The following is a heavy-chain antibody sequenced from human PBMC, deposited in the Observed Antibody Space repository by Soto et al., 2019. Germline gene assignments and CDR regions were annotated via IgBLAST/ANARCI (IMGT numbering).Heavy chain of an antibody. V-gene: IGHV1-46*01. CDR1: GYTFTSYY. CDR3: ARGHHTWGYCSGGSCYDYFDY. J-gene: IGHJ4*02. CDR2: INPRGGST. D-gene: IGHD2-15*01. Sequence: GASVKVSCKASGYTFTSYYMHWVRQAPGQGLEWMGVINPRGGSTTNAQKFQGRVTVTRDTSTSTVYMELSSLRSDDTAVYYCARGHHTWGYCSGGSCYDYFDYWGQGTLVTVSS.